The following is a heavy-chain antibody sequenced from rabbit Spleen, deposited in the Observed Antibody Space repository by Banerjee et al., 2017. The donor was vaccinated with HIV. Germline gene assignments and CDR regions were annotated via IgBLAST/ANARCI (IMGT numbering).Heavy chain of an antibody. CDR1: GFSFSSGYD. Sequence: QEQLVESGGGLVQPEGSLTLTCKASGFSFSSGYDICWVRQAPGKGLEWIACIDTSDGDTDYANWPKGRFTISKTSSTTVTLQMASLTAADTATYFCARNYVNAFDPWGQGTLVTVS. CDR3: ARNYVNAFDP. CDR2: IDTSDGDT. D-gene: IGHD1-1*01. J-gene: IGHJ2*01. V-gene: IGHV1S45*01.